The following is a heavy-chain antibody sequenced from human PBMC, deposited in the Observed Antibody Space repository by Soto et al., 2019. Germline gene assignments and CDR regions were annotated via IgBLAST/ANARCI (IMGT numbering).Heavy chain of an antibody. CDR2: IYYSGST. D-gene: IGHD2-15*01. CDR3: ARQVPVARYEHCTGATCYSGYVDL. Sequence: QLHLQESGPGLVKPSETLSLTCTVSGDSISSNNYFWGWVRQPPGKGLEWIGSIYYSGSTFYNPAITILVTFSLYTSKILFSLNLNSMTAADTAVYYCARQVPVARYEHCTGATCYSGYVDLWGRGTLVTVSS. J-gene: IGHJ2*01. V-gene: IGHV4-39*01. CDR1: GDSISSNNYF.